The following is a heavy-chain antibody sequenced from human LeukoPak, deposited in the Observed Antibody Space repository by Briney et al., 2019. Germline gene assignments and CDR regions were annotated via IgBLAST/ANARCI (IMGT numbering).Heavy chain of an antibody. V-gene: IGHV3-33*01. CDR2: TWYDGRNK. Sequence: GTSLRLSCAASGITFNAIHWVRQAPGKGLEWVALTWYDGRNKYYADSVKGRFTISIDNSKNMVYLHMNSLRAEDTAVYYCVRDCSSASLSSGCYYAMDVWGKGTTVTVSS. D-gene: IGHD2-2*01. CDR3: VRDCSSASLSSGCYYAMDV. J-gene: IGHJ6*04. CDR1: GITFNA.